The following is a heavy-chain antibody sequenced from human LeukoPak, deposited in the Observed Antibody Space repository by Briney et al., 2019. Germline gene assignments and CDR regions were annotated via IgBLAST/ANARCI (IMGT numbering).Heavy chain of an antibody. D-gene: IGHD1-26*01. CDR2: IYYTGIT. V-gene: IGHV4-59*01. Sequence: SETLSLTCTISGDSISTYYWSWIRQPPGKGLEWIGYIYYTGITNYNPSLKSRVTISIDTSKFQFSLKLSSVTAADTAVYYCARGSWWELLGGDYWGQGILVTVPS. CDR3: ARGSWWELLGGDY. CDR1: GDSISTYY. J-gene: IGHJ4*02.